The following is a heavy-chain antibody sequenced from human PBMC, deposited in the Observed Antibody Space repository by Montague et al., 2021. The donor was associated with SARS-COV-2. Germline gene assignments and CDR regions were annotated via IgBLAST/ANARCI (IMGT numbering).Heavy chain of an antibody. Sequence: SETRSLTCTVSGGSISSSSNYWGWIRQPPGKGLEWIGGIYYSGSTYYNSSLKSRVTISVDTSKNQFSLKLNSVTAADTAVYYCARLVWFGELSSENWFDPWGQGTLVTVSS. D-gene: IGHD3-10*01. J-gene: IGHJ5*02. CDR2: IYYSGST. V-gene: IGHV4-39*01. CDR3: ARLVWFGELSSENWFDP. CDR1: GGSISSSSNY.